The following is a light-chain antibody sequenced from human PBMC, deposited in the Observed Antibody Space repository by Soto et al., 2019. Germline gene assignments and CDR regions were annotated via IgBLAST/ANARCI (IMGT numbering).Light chain of an antibody. CDR3: QQYVRSPYT. J-gene: IGKJ2*01. V-gene: IGKV3-20*01. Sequence: EIVLTQSPGILSLSPGEGATLSCRASQSVSSSYLAWYQHKPGQAPRLLIYGTSSRATGIPDRFSGSGSGTDFTLTISRLEPEDFAVYYCQQYVRSPYTFGLGTKLDIK. CDR2: GTS. CDR1: QSVSSSY.